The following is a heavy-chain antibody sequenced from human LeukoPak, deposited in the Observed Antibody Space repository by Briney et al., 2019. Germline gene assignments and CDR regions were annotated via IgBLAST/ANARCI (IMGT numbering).Heavy chain of an antibody. D-gene: IGHD1-26*01. CDR1: GGSISSSSYY. CDR2: INHSGST. Sequence: SETLSLTCTVSGGSISSSSYYWGWIRQPPGKGLEWIGEINHSGSTNYNPSLKSRVTISVDTSKNQFSLKLSSVTAADTAVYYCARERVRELLHYYYYGMDVWGQGTTVTVSS. V-gene: IGHV4-39*07. CDR3: ARERVRELLHYYYYGMDV. J-gene: IGHJ6*02.